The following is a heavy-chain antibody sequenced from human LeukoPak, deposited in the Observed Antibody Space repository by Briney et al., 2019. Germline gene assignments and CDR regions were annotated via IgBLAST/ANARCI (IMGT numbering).Heavy chain of an antibody. CDR2: INRNGIT. CDR1: GGSISDSY. D-gene: IGHD6-19*01. V-gene: IGHV4-4*07. J-gene: IGHJ4*02. CDR3: GKESMSVAGTVEV. Sequence: PSETLSLTCSVSGGSISDSYWGWIRQPAGSGLEWIGRINRNGITKYNPSLGSRVTMSVDPSKNQLSLTLRSVTAVDTALYYCGKESMSVAGTVEVWGQGILVTVS.